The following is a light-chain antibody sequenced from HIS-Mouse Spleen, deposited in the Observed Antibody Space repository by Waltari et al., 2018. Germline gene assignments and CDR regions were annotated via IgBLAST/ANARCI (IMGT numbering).Light chain of an antibody. Sequence: DIQMTQSPSTLSASVGDRVTITCRASQSISSGLAWYQQKPGKAPKLLIYKASSLESGVPSRFSGSGSGTEFTLTISSLQPDDFATYYCQQYNSYSMYTFGQGTKLEIK. CDR2: KAS. J-gene: IGKJ2*01. V-gene: IGKV1-5*03. CDR3: QQYNSYSMYT. CDR1: QSISSG.